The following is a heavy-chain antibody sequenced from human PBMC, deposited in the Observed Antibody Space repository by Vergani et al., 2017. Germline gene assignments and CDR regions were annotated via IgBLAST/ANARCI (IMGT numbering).Heavy chain of an antibody. CDR1: GDSISSYY. CDR3: AKGTGWRFDP. V-gene: IGHV4-59*08. J-gene: IGHJ5*02. D-gene: IGHD6-19*01. CDR2: IYYSGST. Sequence: QVQLQESGPGLVKPSQTLSLTCSVSGDSISSYYWSWIRQPPGKGLEWIGYIYYSGSTNYNPSLKSRVTISVDTSKNQFSLKLSSVTAADTAVYYCAKGTGWRFDPWGQGTLVTVSS.